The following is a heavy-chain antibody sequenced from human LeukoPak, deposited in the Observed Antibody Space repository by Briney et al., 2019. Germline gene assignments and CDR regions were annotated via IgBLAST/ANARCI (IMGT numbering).Heavy chain of an antibody. CDR3: ARGDFWSGYYPPSWFDP. CDR1: GYSISSGYY. CDR2: IYHSGST. J-gene: IGHJ5*02. Sequence: GSLRLSCAVSGYSISSGYYWGWIRQPPGKGLEWIGSIYHSGSTYYNPSLKSRVTISVDTSKNQFSLKLSSVAAADTAVYYCARGDFWSGYYPPSWFDPWGQGTLVAVSS. D-gene: IGHD3-3*01. V-gene: IGHV4-38-2*01.